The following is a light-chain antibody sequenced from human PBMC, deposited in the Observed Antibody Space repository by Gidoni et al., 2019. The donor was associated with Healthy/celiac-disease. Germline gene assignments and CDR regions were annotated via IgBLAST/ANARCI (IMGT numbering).Light chain of an antibody. CDR1: QSINLY. Sequence: IQLTHSPPSLSASVGDSVTITCRASQSINLYLNWYQQKPGKAPKLLIYAASSLQSGVPSRFTGSGSGTEFTLTISSLQPEDFATYYCQQTYRTPYTFGQGTKLEIK. CDR3: QQTYRTPYT. J-gene: IGKJ2*01. V-gene: IGKV1-39*01. CDR2: AAS.